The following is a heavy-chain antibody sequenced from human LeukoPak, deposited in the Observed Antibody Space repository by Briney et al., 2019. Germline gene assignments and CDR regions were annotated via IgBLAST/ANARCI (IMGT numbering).Heavy chain of an antibody. CDR2: TYYRSKWYN. Sequence: SQTLSLTCAISGDSVSSNSAAWNWIRQSPSRGLEWLGRTYYRSKWYNDYAVSMKSRITINPDTSKNQFSLQLNSVTPEDTAVYYCARDRIAAANEQLFFLDEGQYPYYFDYWGQGTLVTVSS. CDR1: GDSVSSNSAA. CDR3: ARDRIAAANEQLFFLDEGQYPYYFDY. V-gene: IGHV6-1*01. J-gene: IGHJ4*02. D-gene: IGHD6-13*01.